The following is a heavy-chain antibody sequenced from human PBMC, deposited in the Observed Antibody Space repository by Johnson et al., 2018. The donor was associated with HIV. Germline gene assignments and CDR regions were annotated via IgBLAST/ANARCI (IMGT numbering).Heavy chain of an antibody. V-gene: IGHV3-20*04. CDR2: LNWNGGSP. D-gene: IGHD2-8*01. J-gene: IGHJ3*02. CDR3: ARGKYCTNGVCYTKGAFDI. CDR1: GFTFDDYG. Sequence: VQLVESGGSVVRPGGSLRLSCAASGFTFDDYGMSWVRQAPGKGLEWVSGLNWNGGSPGSADSVKGRFAISRDNGKNSLYLQMNSLRGADTALYYCARGKYCTNGVCYTKGAFDIWGQGTTVTVSS.